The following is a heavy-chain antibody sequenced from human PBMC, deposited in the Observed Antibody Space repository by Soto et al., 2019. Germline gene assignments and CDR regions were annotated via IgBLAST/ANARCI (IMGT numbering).Heavy chain of an antibody. Sequence: EVQLVESGGGLVQPGGSLRLSCAASGFTFSSYEMNWVRQAPGKGLEWVSYISSSGSTIYYADSVKGRFTISRDNAKNQLYLQMNSLRAEYAAVYYCSRGESSGYHSDYWGQGTLVNVS. CDR3: SRGESSGYHSDY. CDR1: GFTFSSYE. J-gene: IGHJ4*02. CDR2: ISSSGSTI. D-gene: IGHD3-22*01. V-gene: IGHV3-48*03.